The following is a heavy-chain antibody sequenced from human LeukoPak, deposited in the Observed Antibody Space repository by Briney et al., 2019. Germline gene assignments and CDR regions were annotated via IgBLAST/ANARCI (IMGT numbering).Heavy chain of an antibody. V-gene: IGHV3-21*01. D-gene: IGHD3-10*01. Sequence: PGGSLRLSCAASGFTFSSYSMNWVRQAPGKGLEWVSSISSSSSYIYYADSVKGRFTISRDNAKNSLYLQMSSLRAEDTAVYYCATGFYYGSGLDYWGQGTLVTVSS. CDR1: GFTFSSYS. J-gene: IGHJ4*02. CDR2: ISSSSSYI. CDR3: ATGFYYGSGLDY.